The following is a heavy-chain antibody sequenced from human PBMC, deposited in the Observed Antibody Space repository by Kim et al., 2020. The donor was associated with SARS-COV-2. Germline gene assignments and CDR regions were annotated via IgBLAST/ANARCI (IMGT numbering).Heavy chain of an antibody. CDR3: ATKRYYDFWSGNYYNDYYGMDV. V-gene: IGHV3-23*01. CDR1: GFTFSSYA. CDR2: ISGSGGST. J-gene: IGHJ6*02. D-gene: IGHD3-3*01. Sequence: GGSLRLSCAASGFTFSSYAMSWVRQAPGKGLEWVSAISGSGGSTYYGDSVKGRFTISRDNSKNTLYLQMNSLRAEDTAVYYCATKRYYDFWSGNYYNDYYGMDVWGQGTTVTVSS.